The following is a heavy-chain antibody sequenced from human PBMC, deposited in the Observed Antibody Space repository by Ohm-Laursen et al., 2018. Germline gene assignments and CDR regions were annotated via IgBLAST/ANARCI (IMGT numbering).Heavy chain of an antibody. CDR3: AGGTGWTESD. D-gene: IGHD1-14*01. V-gene: IGHV3-7*04. J-gene: IGHJ4*02. Sequence: SLRLSCAASGFTFNNYGMSWVRQAPGKGPEWVANIKQDGSEKNYVDSVKGRFTISRDNAESSLYLQMNSLRAEDTAVYYCAGGTGWTESDWGQGTLVTVSS. CDR2: IKQDGSEK. CDR1: GFTFNNYG.